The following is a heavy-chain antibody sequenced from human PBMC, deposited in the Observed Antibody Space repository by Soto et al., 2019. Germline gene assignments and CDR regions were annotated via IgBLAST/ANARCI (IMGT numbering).Heavy chain of an antibody. V-gene: IGHV3-7*03. CDR3: VRVGRLGGY. CDR1: GFTFSSYW. J-gene: IGHJ4*02. CDR2: IKEDGSGK. Sequence: GGSLRLSCTASGFTFSSYWMSWVRQAPGKGLGWVANIKEDGSGKYYVDSVKGRFSISRDNARNSLYLQMNNLRVEDTAVYYCVRVGRLGGYWGQGALVTVSS. D-gene: IGHD3-16*01.